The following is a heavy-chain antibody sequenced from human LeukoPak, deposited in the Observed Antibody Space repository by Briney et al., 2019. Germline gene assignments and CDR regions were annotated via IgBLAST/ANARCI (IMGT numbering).Heavy chain of an antibody. D-gene: IGHD3-10*01. Sequence: PGGSLRLSCAVSGLTFNNYAMSWVRQAPGKGLEWVSGISGRGASKYYADSVKGRFTISRDNSKNTLYLQMNSLRAEDTAVYYCAKLDYYGNYWGQGTLVTVSS. J-gene: IGHJ4*02. V-gene: IGHV3-23*01. CDR1: GLTFNNYA. CDR3: AKLDYYGNY. CDR2: ISGRGASK.